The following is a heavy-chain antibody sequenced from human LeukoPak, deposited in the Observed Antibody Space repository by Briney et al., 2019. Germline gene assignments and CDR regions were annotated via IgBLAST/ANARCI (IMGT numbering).Heavy chain of an antibody. CDR3: ARPNLAGSYGPGGDAFDI. D-gene: IGHD1-26*01. J-gene: IGHJ3*02. Sequence: ASVKVSCKASGYTFTGYYMHWVRQAPGQGLEWMGWINPNSGGTNYAQKFQGRVTMTRDTSISTAYMELSRLRSDDTAVYYCARPNLAGSYGPGGDAFDIWGQGTMVTVSS. CDR1: GYTFTGYY. V-gene: IGHV1-2*02. CDR2: INPNSGGT.